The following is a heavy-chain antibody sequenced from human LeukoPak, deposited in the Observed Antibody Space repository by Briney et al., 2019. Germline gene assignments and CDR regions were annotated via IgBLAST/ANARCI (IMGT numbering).Heavy chain of an antibody. V-gene: IGHV4-59*01. Sequence: SETLSLTCTVSGGSISTYYWSWIRQPPGKGLEWLGYIYYTGSTNYNPSLESRVTISVDTPKNQFSLRMTSVTAADTAVYYCARSYGIGISTPYYYGMDVWGQGTTVTVSS. CDR1: GGSISTYY. CDR3: ARSYGIGISTPYYYGMDV. CDR2: IYYTGST. D-gene: IGHD5-18*01. J-gene: IGHJ6*02.